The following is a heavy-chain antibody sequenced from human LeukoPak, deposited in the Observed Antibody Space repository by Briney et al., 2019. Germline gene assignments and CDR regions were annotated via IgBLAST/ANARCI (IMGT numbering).Heavy chain of an antibody. CDR3: ARGIAVAGLDYFDY. J-gene: IGHJ4*02. Sequence: SETLSLTCAVSGGSISSGGYSWSWIRQHPGKGLEWIGYIYYSGSTYYNPSLKSRVTISVDTSKNQFSLKLSSVTAADTAVYYCARGIAVAGLDYFDYWGQGTLVTVSS. D-gene: IGHD6-19*01. CDR2: IYYSGST. CDR1: GGSISSGGYS. V-gene: IGHV4-31*11.